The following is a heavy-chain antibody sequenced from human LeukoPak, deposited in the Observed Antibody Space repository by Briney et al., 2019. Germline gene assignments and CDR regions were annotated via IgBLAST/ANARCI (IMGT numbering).Heavy chain of an antibody. D-gene: IGHD6-13*01. Sequence: ASVKVSCKASGYTFTSYAMNWVRQAPGQGLEWMGWINTNTGNPTYAQGFTGRFVFSLDTSVSTAYLQISSLKAEDTAVYYCARDPGYSSSWYTPYYHYGMVVWGQGTTVTVSS. J-gene: IGHJ6*02. CDR2: INTNTGNP. CDR3: ARDPGYSSSWYTPYYHYGMVV. CDR1: GYTFTSYA. V-gene: IGHV7-4-1*02.